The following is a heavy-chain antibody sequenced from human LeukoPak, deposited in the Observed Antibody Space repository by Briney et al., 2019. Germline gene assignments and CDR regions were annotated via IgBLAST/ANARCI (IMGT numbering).Heavy chain of an antibody. CDR2: ISSTGAGT. D-gene: IGHD4-23*01. CDR3: ARGLSYGGND. J-gene: IGHJ4*02. V-gene: IGHV3-23*01. CDR1: GSTFDSYA. Sequence: PGGSLRLSCAASGSTFDSYAMSWVRQAPGKGLEWVSAISSTGAGTYYADSVKGRFTISRDNSKNTLYLQMNGLRAEDTAVYYCARGLSYGGNDWGQGTLVTVSS.